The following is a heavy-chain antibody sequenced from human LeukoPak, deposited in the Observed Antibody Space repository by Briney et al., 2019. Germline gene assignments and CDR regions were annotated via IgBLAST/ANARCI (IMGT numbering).Heavy chain of an antibody. CDR1: GFTLSDSA. CDR3: TRDRGTYNWLDP. J-gene: IGHJ5*02. CDR2: IDRPAKRYAT. D-gene: IGHD1-26*01. Sequence: PGGSLRLSCAASGFTLSDSAIHWVRQASGKGLEWVGLIDRPAKRYATAYGASVGGRFTISRDDSKNTAYPQMDSLKTEDTALYYCTRDRGTYNWLDPWGEGTLVTISS. V-gene: IGHV3-73*01.